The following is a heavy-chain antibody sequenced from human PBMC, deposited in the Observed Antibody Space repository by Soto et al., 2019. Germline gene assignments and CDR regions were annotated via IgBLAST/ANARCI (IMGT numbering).Heavy chain of an antibody. Sequence: GGSLRLSCTASGFTFGDYAMSWFRQAPGKGLEWVGFIRSKAYGGTTEYAASVKGRFTISRDDSKSIAYLQMNSLKTEDTAVYYCTRDLSLVVPVDKFYYYYYYMDVWGKGTTVTVSS. CDR3: TRDLSLVVPVDKFYYYYYYMDV. CDR2: IRSKAYGGTT. V-gene: IGHV3-49*03. CDR1: GFTFGDYA. J-gene: IGHJ6*03. D-gene: IGHD2-2*01.